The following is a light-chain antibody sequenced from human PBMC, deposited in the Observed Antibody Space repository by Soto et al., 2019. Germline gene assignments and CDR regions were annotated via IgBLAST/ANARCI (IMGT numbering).Light chain of an antibody. CDR3: QHYCSS. V-gene: IGKV3-20*01. CDR1: QSVSSSF. J-gene: IGKJ4*01. CDR2: GAS. Sequence: EIVLTQSPGTLSLSPGERATLSCRASQSVSSSFLAWYQQKPGQAPRLLIYGASHRATGIPDRFSGSGSGTDFTLTISRLEPEDFSVYYCQHYCSSFGGGTKVEIK.